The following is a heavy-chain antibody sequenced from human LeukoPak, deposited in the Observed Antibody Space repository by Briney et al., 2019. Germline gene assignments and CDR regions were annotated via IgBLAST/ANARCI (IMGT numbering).Heavy chain of an antibody. J-gene: IGHJ4*02. Sequence: GGSLRLSCVVSGFTFSDYGMHWVRQAPGKGLDWVAFIRYDGGDRNYADSVKGRFTISRDNSKNTLYLQMNSLRAEDTALYYCAKPDGSGHPNFDYWGQGTLVTVSS. CDR2: IRYDGGDR. CDR3: AKPDGSGHPNFDY. CDR1: GFTFSDYG. D-gene: IGHD3-10*01. V-gene: IGHV3-30*02.